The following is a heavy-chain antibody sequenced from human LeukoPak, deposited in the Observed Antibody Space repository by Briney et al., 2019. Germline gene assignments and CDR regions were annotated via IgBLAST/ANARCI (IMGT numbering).Heavy chain of an antibody. CDR1: GYTLTELS. V-gene: IGHV1-24*01. D-gene: IGHD3-10*01. CDR3: ATGFATCPLCDYYYGMDV. CDR2: FDPEDGET. Sequence: GASVKVSCKVSGYTLTELSMHWVRQAPGKGLEWMGGFDPEDGETIYAQEFQGRVTMTEDTSTDTAYMELSSLRSEDTAVYYCATGFATCPLCDYYYGMDVWGQGTTVTVSS. J-gene: IGHJ6*02.